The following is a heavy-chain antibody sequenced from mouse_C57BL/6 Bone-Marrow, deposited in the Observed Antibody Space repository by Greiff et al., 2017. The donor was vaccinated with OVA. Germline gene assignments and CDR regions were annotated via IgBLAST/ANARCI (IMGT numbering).Heavy chain of an antibody. CDR1: GFSLTSYG. D-gene: IGHD1-1*01. J-gene: IGHJ2*01. CDR3: ARRGHYGSSYFDY. CDR2: IWSGGST. V-gene: IGHV2-2*01. Sequence: VKVVESGPGLVQPSQSLSITCTVSGFSLTSYGVHWVRQSPGKGLEWLGVIWSGGSTDYNAAFISRLSISKDNSKSQVFFKMNSLQADDTAIYYCARRGHYGSSYFDYWGQGTTLTVSS.